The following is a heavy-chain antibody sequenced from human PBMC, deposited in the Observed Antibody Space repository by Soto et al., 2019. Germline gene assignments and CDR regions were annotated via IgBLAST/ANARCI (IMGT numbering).Heavy chain of an antibody. CDR3: ARRKGGLGYDTLTGYKGRMYNWLDP. J-gene: IGHJ5*02. CDR2: INHSGST. D-gene: IGHD3-9*01. CDR1: GGSFSGYY. V-gene: IGHV4-34*01. Sequence: SETLSLTCAVYGGSFSGYYWSWIRQPPGKGLEWIGEINHSGSTNYNPSLKSRVTISVDTSKNQFSLKLSSATAADTAVYYCARRKGGLGYDTLTGYKGRMYNWLDPCGQGTLVTVSS.